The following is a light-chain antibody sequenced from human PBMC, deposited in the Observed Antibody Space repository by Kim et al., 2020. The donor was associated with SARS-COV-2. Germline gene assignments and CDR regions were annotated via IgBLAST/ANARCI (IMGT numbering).Light chain of an antibody. CDR2: GKN. CDR3: NSRDSSGNHPDV. V-gene: IGLV3-19*01. Sequence: SSELTQDPAVSVALGQTVRITCQGDSLRSYYASWYQQKPGQAPVLVIYGKNNRPSAIPDRFSGSSSGNTASLTITGAQAEDEADYYCNSRDSSGNHPDVFGTGTKVTVL. CDR1: SLRSYY. J-gene: IGLJ1*01.